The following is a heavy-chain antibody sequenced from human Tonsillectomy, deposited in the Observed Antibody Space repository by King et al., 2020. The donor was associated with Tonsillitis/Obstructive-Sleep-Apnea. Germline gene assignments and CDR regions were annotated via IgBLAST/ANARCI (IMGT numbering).Heavy chain of an antibody. J-gene: IGHJ3*02. D-gene: IGHD6-13*01. CDR2: ISWNSGSM. CDR3: TKVLIIVTSGTPGDAFDI. Sequence: VQLVESGGGWVQPGRSLRLSCAASGFTFDDYAMYWVRQAPGKGLEWVSGISWNSGSMVYADSVKGRFTISRDNAKNSLYLEMNSLRAEDTALYYCTKVLIIVTSGTPGDAFDIWGQGTMVTVSS. V-gene: IGHV3-9*01. CDR1: GFTFDDYA.